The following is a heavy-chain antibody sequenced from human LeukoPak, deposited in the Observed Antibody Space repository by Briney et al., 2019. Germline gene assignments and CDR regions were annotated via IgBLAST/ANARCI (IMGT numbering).Heavy chain of an antibody. CDR3: ARVQRGYFDY. J-gene: IGHJ4*02. CDR1: GGSIGSYD. V-gene: IGHV4-4*07. D-gene: IGHD6-25*01. CDR2: INTIGMT. Sequence: SETLSLTCTVSGGSIGSYDWNWIRQPAGKGLEWIGRINTIGMTNYNPSLKSRVTMSVDTSKNHFSLKLSSVTAADTAVYYCARVQRGYFDYWGQGTLVTVPS.